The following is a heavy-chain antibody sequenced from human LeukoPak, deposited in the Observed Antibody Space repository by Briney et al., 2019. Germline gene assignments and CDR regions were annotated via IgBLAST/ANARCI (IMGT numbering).Heavy chain of an antibody. CDR1: GFTFGSYA. J-gene: IGHJ4*02. D-gene: IGHD4-17*01. CDR3: ARDLRSYGDAPVN. CDR2: ISYDGSNK. Sequence: GGSLRLSCAASGFTFGSYAMHWVRQAPGKGLEWVAVISYDGSNKYYADSVKGRFTISRDNSKNTLYLQMNSLRAEDTAVYYCARDLRSYGDAPVNWGQGTLVTVSS. V-gene: IGHV3-30-3*01.